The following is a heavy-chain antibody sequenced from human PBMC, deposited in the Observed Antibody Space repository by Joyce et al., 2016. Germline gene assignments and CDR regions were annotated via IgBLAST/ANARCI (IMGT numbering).Heavy chain of an antibody. CDR2: IIPISGRV. D-gene: IGHD1-26*01. CDR3: ARGLPYRTSYFDF. J-gene: IGHJ4*02. Sequence: QVQLVQSGAEVRKPGSSVKVSCKASGDTLSNHAINWVREAPGQGLEWMGGIIPISGRVKKGQRLQGRVTITADESTSTAYMELSGLRLEYAAVYYCARGLPYRTSYFDFWGQGSLVTVSS. CDR1: GDTLSNHA. V-gene: IGHV1-69*01.